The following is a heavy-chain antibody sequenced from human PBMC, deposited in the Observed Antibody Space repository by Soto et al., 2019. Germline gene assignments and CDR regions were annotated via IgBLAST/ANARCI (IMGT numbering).Heavy chain of an antibody. V-gene: IGHV1-69*02. D-gene: IGHD3-10*01. CDR2: VNPILSMS. J-gene: IGHJ4*02. CDR3: ATSYGSGYRAFDY. Sequence: QVQLVQSGAEVKKPGSSVKVSCKASGDTFSFYTINWVRQAPGLGLEWMGRVNPILSMSNYAQKFQGRVTMTADKSTSTAYRELRGLRSEDTAFYYCATSYGSGYRAFDYWGQGALVTVSS. CDR1: GDTFSFYT.